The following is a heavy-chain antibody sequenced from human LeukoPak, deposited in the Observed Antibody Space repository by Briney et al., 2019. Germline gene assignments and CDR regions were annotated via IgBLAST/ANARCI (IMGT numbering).Heavy chain of an antibody. CDR3: ARDGSGSYYNVLRAFDI. D-gene: IGHD3-10*01. J-gene: IGHJ3*02. CDR1: GFTFSSYG. Sequence: PVRSLRLSCAASGFTFSSYGMHWVRQAPGKGLEWVAVIWYDGSNKYYADSVKGRFTISRDDSKNTLYLQMNSLRAEDTAVYYCARDGSGSYYNVLRAFDIWGQGTMVTVSS. CDR2: IWYDGSNK. V-gene: IGHV3-33*01.